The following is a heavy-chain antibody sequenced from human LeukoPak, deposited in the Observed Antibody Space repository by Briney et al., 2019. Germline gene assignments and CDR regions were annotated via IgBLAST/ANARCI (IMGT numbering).Heavy chain of an antibody. CDR3: ARVGQQWLANYYYYGMDV. CDR1: GGTFISYA. D-gene: IGHD6-19*01. V-gene: IGHV1-69*13. Sequence: ASVKVSCKASGGTFISYAISWVRQAPGQGLEWMGGIIPIFGTANYAQKFQGRVTITADESTSTAYMELSSLRSEDTAVYYCARVGQQWLANYYYYGMDVWGQGTTVTVSS. CDR2: IIPIFGTA. J-gene: IGHJ6*02.